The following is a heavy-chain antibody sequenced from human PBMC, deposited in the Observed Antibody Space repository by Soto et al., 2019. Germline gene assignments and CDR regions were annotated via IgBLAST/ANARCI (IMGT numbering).Heavy chain of an antibody. CDR3: ARDGIYGSGSSYFDY. Sequence: GGSLRLSCATSGFTFSSYAMRWVRQAPGKGLEWVAVISYDGSNKYYADSVKGRFTISRDNSKNTLYLQMNSLRAEDTAVYYCARDGIYGSGSSYFDYWGQGTLVTVSS. CDR2: ISYDGSNK. J-gene: IGHJ4*02. D-gene: IGHD3-10*01. CDR1: GFTFSSYA. V-gene: IGHV3-30-3*01.